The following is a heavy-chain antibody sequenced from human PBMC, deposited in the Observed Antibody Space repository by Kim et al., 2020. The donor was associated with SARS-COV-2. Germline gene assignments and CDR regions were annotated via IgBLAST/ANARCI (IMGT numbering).Heavy chain of an antibody. CDR2: ISSSSSYI. Sequence: GGSLRLSCAASGFTFSSYSMNWVRQAPGKGLEWVSSISSSSSYIYYADSVKGRFTISRDNAKNSLYLQMNSLRAEDTAVYYCARDEVLVAATHWFDPWGQGTLVTVSS. J-gene: IGHJ5*02. D-gene: IGHD2-15*01. CDR3: ARDEVLVAATHWFDP. V-gene: IGHV3-21*01. CDR1: GFTFSSYS.